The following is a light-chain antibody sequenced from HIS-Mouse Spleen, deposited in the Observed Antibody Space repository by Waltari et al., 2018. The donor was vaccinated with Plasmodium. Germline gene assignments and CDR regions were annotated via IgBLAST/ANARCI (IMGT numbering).Light chain of an antibody. CDR1: QDIRNY. J-gene: IGKJ4*01. V-gene: IGKV1-33*01. CDR3: QQYDNLPRT. Sequence: DIQLTQSPSSLSVSVGDRVTLTCQASQDIRNYLNWYQQKPGKAPKLLIYDASNLETGVPSRFSGSGSGTDFTFTISSLQPEDIATYYCQQYDNLPRTFGGGTKVEIK. CDR2: DAS.